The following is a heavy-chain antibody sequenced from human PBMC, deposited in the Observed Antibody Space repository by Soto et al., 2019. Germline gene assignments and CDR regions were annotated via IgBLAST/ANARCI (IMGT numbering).Heavy chain of an antibody. D-gene: IGHD6-13*01. CDR1: GFTFGDYA. Sequence: RSLRLSCTASGFTFGDYAMSWFRQAPGKGLEWVGFIRSKAYGGTTEYAASVKGRFTISRDDSKSIAYLQMNSLKTEDTAVYYCTREYSSSWFPMDYWGQGTLVTVSS. CDR3: TREYSSSWFPMDY. V-gene: IGHV3-49*03. J-gene: IGHJ4*02. CDR2: IRSKAYGGTT.